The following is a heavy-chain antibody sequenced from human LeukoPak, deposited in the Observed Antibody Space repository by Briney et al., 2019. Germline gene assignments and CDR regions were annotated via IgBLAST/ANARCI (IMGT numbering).Heavy chain of an antibody. CDR1: GFTFSSYA. CDR2: ISGSGGST. J-gene: IGHJ3*01. Sequence: GGSLRLSCAASGFTFSSYAMSWVRQAPGKGLEWVSAISGSGGSTYYADSVKGRFTISRDNSRNTMYLQMNSLRAEDTAVYYCARGESFAFDVWGQGTMVTVSS. V-gene: IGHV3-23*01. CDR3: ARGESFAFDV.